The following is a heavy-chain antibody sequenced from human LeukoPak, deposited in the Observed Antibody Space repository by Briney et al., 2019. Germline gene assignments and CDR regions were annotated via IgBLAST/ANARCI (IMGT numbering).Heavy chain of an antibody. CDR2: IWYDGSNI. Sequence: TGGSLRLSCAASGFTFSTYGMHWVRQAPGKGLEWVAVIWYDGSNIYYADSVKGRFTISRDNSKNTLYLQMNSLRAEDTAVYYSPKEIWVIVVLPAAVDYWGQGTLVTVSS. V-gene: IGHV3-30*02. CDR3: PKEIWVIVVLPAAVDY. CDR1: GFTFSTYG. J-gene: IGHJ4*02. D-gene: IGHD2-2*01.